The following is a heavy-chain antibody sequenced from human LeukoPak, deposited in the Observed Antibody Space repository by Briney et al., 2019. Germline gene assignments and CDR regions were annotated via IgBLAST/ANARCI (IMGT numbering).Heavy chain of an antibody. CDR3: AREGGPHYYDSRGKNWFDP. V-gene: IGHV4-59*01. Sequence: SETLSLTCTVSGGSISNYYWSWIRQPPGKGLEWIGYIYYSGSTNYNPSLKSRVTISVDTSKNQFSLKLSSVTAADTAVYYCAREGGPHYYDSRGKNWFDPWGQGTLVTVSS. D-gene: IGHD3-22*01. CDR1: GGSISNYY. CDR2: IYYSGST. J-gene: IGHJ5*02.